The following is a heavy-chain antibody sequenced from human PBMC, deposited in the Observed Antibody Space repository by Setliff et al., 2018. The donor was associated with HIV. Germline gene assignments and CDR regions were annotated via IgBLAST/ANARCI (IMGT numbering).Heavy chain of an antibody. D-gene: IGHD3-22*01. CDR2: TIPMSDIP. CDR1: GFTFNHYA. V-gene: IGHV1-69*10. CDR3: VRVGPWYYGRSGYLASWDY. J-gene: IGHJ4*02. Sequence: SVKVSCKAPGFTFNHYALSWVRQAPGQRPEWMGGTIPMSDIPNYAQNFQGRVTITADHSTTTTYMELSSLSSEDTAVYYCVRVGPWYYGRSGYLASWDYWGQGTQVTVSS.